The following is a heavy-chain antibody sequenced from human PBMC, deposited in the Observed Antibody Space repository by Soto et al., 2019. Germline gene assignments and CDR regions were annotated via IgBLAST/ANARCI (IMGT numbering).Heavy chain of an antibody. V-gene: IGHV1-18*01. J-gene: IGHJ4*02. D-gene: IGHD4-17*01. CDR2: ISAYNGNT. CDR3: ARGWDDDYGDYAFDY. Sequence: ASVKVSCKASGYTFTSYGISWVRQAPGQGLEWVGWISAYNGNTNYAQKLQGRVTMTTDTSTSTAYMELRSLRSDDTAVYYCARGWDDDYGDYAFDYWGQGTLVTVSS. CDR1: GYTFTSYG.